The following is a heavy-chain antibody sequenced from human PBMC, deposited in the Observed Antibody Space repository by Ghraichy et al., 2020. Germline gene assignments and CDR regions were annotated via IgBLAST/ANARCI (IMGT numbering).Heavy chain of an antibody. Sequence: SETLSLTCTVSGGSISSYYWSWIRQPPGKGLEWIGYIYYSGSTNYNPSLKSRVTISVDTSKNQFSLKLSSVTAADTAVYYCARDHELYGMDVWGQGTTVTVSS. CDR3: ARDHELYGMDV. D-gene: IGHD3-10*01. CDR1: GGSISSYY. J-gene: IGHJ6*02. V-gene: IGHV4-59*01. CDR2: IYYSGST.